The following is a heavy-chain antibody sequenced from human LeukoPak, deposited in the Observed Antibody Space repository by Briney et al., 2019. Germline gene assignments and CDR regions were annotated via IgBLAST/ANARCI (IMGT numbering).Heavy chain of an antibody. J-gene: IGHJ4*02. CDR3: ARDRGRGYSYGFGY. CDR1: GFSVSGNY. CDR2: IYSGGIT. V-gene: IGHV3-66*01. Sequence: GGSLRLSCAASGFSVSGNYMNWVRQAPGKGLEWVSVIYSGGITYYADSVRGRLSMSRDSPKNTVYLQMNSLRAEDTAVYYCARDRGRGYSYGFGYWGQGTLVTVSS. D-gene: IGHD5-18*01.